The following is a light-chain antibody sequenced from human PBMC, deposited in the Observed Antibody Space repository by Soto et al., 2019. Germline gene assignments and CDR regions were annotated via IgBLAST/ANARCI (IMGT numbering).Light chain of an antibody. CDR1: QSVSSY. CDR2: GAS. J-gene: IGKJ1*01. V-gene: IGKV3D-15*01. Sequence: EVVLTQSPATLSLSPGERATLSCRASQSVSSYLAWYQQKPGQAPRLLIYGASTRAAGIPARFSGSGSGTEFTLTISSLQSEDFAVYHCQQYDNSAWTFGQGTKV. CDR3: QQYDNSAWT.